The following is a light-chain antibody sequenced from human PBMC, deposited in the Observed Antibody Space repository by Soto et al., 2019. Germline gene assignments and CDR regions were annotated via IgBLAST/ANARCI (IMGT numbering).Light chain of an antibody. J-gene: IGKJ4*01. V-gene: IGKV3-11*01. CDR1: QSVGSS. CDR2: DSS. CDR3: QQRNAWPLT. Sequence: EIVLTQSPATLSLSPGERATLSCRASQSVGSSLAWYQQKPGQAPRLLINDSSNRATGIPARFSGSGSGTDFTLTISSLEPEDFAVYYCQQRNAWPLTFGGGTKVEIK.